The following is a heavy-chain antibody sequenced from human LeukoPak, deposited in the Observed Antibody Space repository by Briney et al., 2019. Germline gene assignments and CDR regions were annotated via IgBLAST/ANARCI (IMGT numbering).Heavy chain of an antibody. CDR2: IRYDGSNK. Sequence: GGSLRLSCAASGFTFSSYGMHWVRQAPGKGLEWVAFIRYDGSNKYYADSVKGRFTISRDNSKNTLYLQMNSLRAEDTAVYYCAKGADILTGHRPIFFDYWGQGTLVTVSS. CDR3: AKGADILTGHRPIFFDY. V-gene: IGHV3-30*02. D-gene: IGHD3-9*01. J-gene: IGHJ4*02. CDR1: GFTFSSYG.